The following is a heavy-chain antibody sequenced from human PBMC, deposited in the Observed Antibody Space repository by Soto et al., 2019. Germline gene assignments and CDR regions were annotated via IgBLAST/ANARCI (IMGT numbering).Heavy chain of an antibody. J-gene: IGHJ4*02. D-gene: IGHD1-26*01. CDR1: ESTVRRDW. CDR3: SGGVGDAF. V-gene: IGHV3-7*04. Sequence: EVPLVEYGGGLVQTGGSLRLSCAISESTVRRDWMNWVRQAPGKGLEWVAHTNPDGSEKYYADSVKGRFTITRDNAKNLLYLQMNSLRVGDTAMYYCSGGVGDAFWGQGTLVTVSS. CDR2: TNPDGSEK.